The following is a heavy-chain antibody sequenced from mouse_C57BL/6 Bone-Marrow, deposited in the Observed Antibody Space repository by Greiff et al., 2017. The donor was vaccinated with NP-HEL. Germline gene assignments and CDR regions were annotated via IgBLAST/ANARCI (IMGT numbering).Heavy chain of an antibody. CDR1: GYAFTNYL. CDR3: ARGDYGYDVRLFAY. J-gene: IGHJ3*01. CDR2: INPGSGGT. D-gene: IGHD2-2*01. V-gene: IGHV1-54*01. Sequence: VQLQQSGAELVRPGTSVKVSCKASGYAFTNYLIEWVKQRPGQGLEWIGVINPGSGGTNYNEKFKGKATLTADKSSSTAYMQLSSLTSADSAVYFCARGDYGYDVRLFAYWGQGTLVTVSA.